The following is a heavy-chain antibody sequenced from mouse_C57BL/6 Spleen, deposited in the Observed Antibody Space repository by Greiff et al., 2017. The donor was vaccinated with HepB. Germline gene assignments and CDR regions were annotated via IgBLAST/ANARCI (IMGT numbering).Heavy chain of an antibody. CDR1: GYTFTDHT. D-gene: IGHD3-2*02. Sequence: VQLQRSDAELVKPGASVKISCKVSGYTFTDHTIHWMKQRPEQGLEWIGYIYPRDGSTKYNEKFKGKATLTAETSSSTAYLQRNSLTSADSAVYVCARGLRRPDFDYWGQGTTLTDAS. CDR2: IYPRDGST. V-gene: IGHV1-78*01. CDR3: ARGLRRPDFDY. J-gene: IGHJ2*01.